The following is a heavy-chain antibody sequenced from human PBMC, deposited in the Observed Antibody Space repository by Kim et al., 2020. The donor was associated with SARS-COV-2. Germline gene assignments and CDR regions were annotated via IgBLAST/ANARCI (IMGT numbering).Heavy chain of an antibody. D-gene: IGHD4-17*01. V-gene: IGHV4-31*03. CDR1: GGSISSGGYY. J-gene: IGHJ6*02. CDR3: AIDIEVDGDGLYGMDV. CDR2: IYYSGST. Sequence: SETLSLTCTVSGGSISSGGYYWSWIRQHPGKGLEWIGYIYYSGSTYYNPSLKSRVTISVDTSKNQFSLKLSSVTAADTAVYYCAIDIEVDGDGLYGMDVWGQGTTVTVSS.